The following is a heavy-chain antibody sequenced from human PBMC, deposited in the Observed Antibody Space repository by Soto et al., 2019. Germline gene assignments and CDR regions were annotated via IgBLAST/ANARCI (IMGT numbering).Heavy chain of an antibody. CDR1: RFTFSDYY. D-gene: IGHD3-22*01. CDR3: ARSFSGYFDF. J-gene: IGHJ4*02. V-gene: IGHV3-11*06. Sequence: GGSLRLSCTASRFTFSDYYMGWIRQAPGKGLEWVSYISGSGNYRNYTDSVKDRFSISRDNAKNSLYLHMNSLRAEDTALYYCARSFSGYFDFWGQGNLVTVSS. CDR2: ISGSGNYR.